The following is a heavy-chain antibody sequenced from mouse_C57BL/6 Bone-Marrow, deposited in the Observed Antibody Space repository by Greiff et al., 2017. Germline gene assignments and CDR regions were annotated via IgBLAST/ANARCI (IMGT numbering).Heavy chain of an antibody. D-gene: IGHD2-4*01. V-gene: IGHV1-5*01. CDR3: TRSDYVWVAY. CDR2: IYPGNSDT. J-gene: IGHJ3*01. Sequence: VHVKQSGTVLARPGASVKMSCKTSGYTFTSYWMHWVKQRPGQGLDWLGAIYPGNSDTSYNQKFKGKAKLTAVTSASTAYMELSSLTHEDSAVYYGTRSDYVWVAYWGQGTLVTVAA. CDR1: GYTFTSYW.